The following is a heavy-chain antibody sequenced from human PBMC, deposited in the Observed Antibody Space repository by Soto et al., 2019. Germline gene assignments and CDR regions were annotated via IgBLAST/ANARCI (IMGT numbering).Heavy chain of an antibody. Sequence: QVQLQESGPGLVKPSETLSLTCSVSGGSISNYYWSWIRQPAGKGLEWIGRIYTSGSANYNPSLKSRVTVSIYTSKDQFSLKLTSVTAVDTAVYYCARDKHSGYDYFDYWGQGTLVSVSS. V-gene: IGHV4-4*07. J-gene: IGHJ4*02. CDR3: ARDKHSGYDYFDY. CDR1: GGSISNYY. D-gene: IGHD5-12*01. CDR2: IYTSGSA.